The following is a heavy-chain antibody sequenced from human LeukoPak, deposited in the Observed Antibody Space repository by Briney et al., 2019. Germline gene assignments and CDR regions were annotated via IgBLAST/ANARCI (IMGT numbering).Heavy chain of an antibody. CDR1: GFTFSSYG. D-gene: IGHD4-17*01. J-gene: IGHJ4*02. V-gene: IGHV3-30*02. CDR3: AKDSGPTVTTYYFDY. Sequence: GGSLRLSCAASGFTFSSYGMHWVRQARGKGLEWVAFIRYDGSNKYYADSVKGRFTISRDNSKNTLYLQMNSLRAEDTAVYYCAKDSGPTVTTYYFDYWGQGTLVTVSS. CDR2: IRYDGSNK.